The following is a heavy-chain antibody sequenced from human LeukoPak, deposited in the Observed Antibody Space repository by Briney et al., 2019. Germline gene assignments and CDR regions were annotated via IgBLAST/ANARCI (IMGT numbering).Heavy chain of an antibody. J-gene: IGHJ3*02. CDR2: INHSGST. D-gene: IGHD4-17*01. Sequence: PSETLSLTCAVYGGSFSGYYWSWIRQPPGKGLEWIGEINHSGSTNYNPSLKSRVTISVDTSKNQFSLKLSSVTAVDTAVYYCARGVYGDPPDAFAIWGQGTMVTVSS. CDR3: ARGVYGDPPDAFAI. V-gene: IGHV4-34*01. CDR1: GGSFSGYY.